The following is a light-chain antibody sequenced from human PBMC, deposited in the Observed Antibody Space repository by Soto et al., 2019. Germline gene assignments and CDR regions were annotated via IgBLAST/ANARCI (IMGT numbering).Light chain of an antibody. CDR1: SGHSSYI. Sequence: QSVLTQSSSASASLGSSVKLTCTLSSGHSSYIIAWHQQQPGKAPRYLMKLEGSGSYNKGSGVPDRFSGSSSGADRYLTISNLQFEDEADYYCETWDSNTFYWVFGGGTKLTVL. V-gene: IGLV4-60*02. CDR2: LEGSGSY. CDR3: ETWDSNTFYWV. J-gene: IGLJ3*02.